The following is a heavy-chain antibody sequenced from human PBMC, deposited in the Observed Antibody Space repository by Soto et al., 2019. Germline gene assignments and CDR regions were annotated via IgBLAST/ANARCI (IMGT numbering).Heavy chain of an antibody. Sequence: GESLKISCKGSGYSFTSYGISWVRQMPGKGLEWMGRIDPSDSYTNYSPSFQGHVTISADKSISTAYLQWSSLKASDTAMYYCARHCSSTSCYSDWFDPWGQGTLVTVSS. CDR3: ARHCSSTSCYSDWFDP. CDR1: GYSFTSYG. D-gene: IGHD2-2*01. V-gene: IGHV5-10-1*01. J-gene: IGHJ5*02. CDR2: IDPSDSYT.